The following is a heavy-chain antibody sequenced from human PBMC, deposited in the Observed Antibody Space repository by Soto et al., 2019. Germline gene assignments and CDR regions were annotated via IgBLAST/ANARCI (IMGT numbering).Heavy chain of an antibody. CDR3: ARGRVYSYSGSYYVDYWFDP. CDR1: GYTFTSYD. CDR2: LNPDIGTT. Sequence: QVQLVQSGAAVRKPGASVKVSCKASGYTFTSYDINWVRQAPGLGLEWMGWLNPDIGTTGYAQKFQGRVTLTRVTSINTAYMELSSLRSEDTAVYYCARGRVYSYSGSYYVDYWFDPWGQGTLVTVSS. V-gene: IGHV1-8*02. D-gene: IGHD3-22*01. J-gene: IGHJ5*02.